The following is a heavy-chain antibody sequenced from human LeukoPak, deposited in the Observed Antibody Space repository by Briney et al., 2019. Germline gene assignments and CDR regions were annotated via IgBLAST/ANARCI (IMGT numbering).Heavy chain of an antibody. J-gene: IGHJ3*02. CDR2: ISSSSGYK. CDR3: ASGLGYYDSSGYPSAFDI. V-gene: IGHV3-21*06. CDR1: GFSFSSFS. D-gene: IGHD3-22*01. Sequence: GGSLRLSCAASGFSFSSFSMNWVRQAPGKGLEWVSSISSSSGYKYYADSVKGRFTISRDNAKNSLYLQMNSLRAEDTAVYYCASGLGYYDSSGYPSAFDIWGQGTMVTVSS.